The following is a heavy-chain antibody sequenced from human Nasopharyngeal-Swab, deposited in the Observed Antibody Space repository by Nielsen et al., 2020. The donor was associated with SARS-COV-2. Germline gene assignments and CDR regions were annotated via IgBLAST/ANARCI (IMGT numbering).Heavy chain of an antibody. CDR3: ARYGDQGPYFDY. D-gene: IGHD4-17*01. J-gene: IGHJ4*02. V-gene: IGHV7-4-1*02. Sequence: WVRQAPGQGLEWMGRINTNTGHPAYAPGFTGRFVFFLDTYVCTAYLQISSLKAEDTAVYYCARYGDQGPYFDYWGQGTLVTVSS. CDR2: INTNTGHP.